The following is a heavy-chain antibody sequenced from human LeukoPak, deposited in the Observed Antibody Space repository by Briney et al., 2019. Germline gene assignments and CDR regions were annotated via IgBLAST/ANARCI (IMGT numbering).Heavy chain of an antibody. CDR2: IYYSGIT. J-gene: IGHJ4*02. V-gene: IGHV4-39*07. D-gene: IGHD3-10*01. Sequence: SETLSLTCTVSGGSIRSPDYHWGWVRQPPGKGLEWIANIYYSGITYYNPSLKSRLTISIDTSKNQFSLKLNSLTAADTAMYYCASWGASATYQEDFWGQGTLVAVSS. CDR1: GGSIRSPDYH. CDR3: ASWGASATYQEDF.